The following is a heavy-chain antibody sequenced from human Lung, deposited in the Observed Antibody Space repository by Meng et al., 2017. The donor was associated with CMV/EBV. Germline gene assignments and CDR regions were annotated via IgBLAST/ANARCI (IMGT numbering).Heavy chain of an antibody. D-gene: IGHD3-3*01. CDR3: AREGAYDFWSGYNGFDP. Sequence: GESXKISCAASGFTFSDYYMSWSRQAPGKGLEWVSYISSSGSTIYYADSVKGRFTISRDNAKNALYLQMNSLSAEDTTVYYCAREGAYDFWSGYNGFDPWXQGTXVTVSS. CDR2: ISSSGSTI. V-gene: IGHV3-11*01. J-gene: IGHJ5*02. CDR1: GFTFSDYY.